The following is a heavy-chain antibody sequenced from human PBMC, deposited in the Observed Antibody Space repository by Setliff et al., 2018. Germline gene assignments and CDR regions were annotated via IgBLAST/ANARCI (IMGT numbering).Heavy chain of an antibody. CDR2: IKSKTDGGTT. CDR3: AKSHSSWPIFIDY. J-gene: IGHJ4*02. Sequence: PGGSLRLSCAASGFTFSNAWMTWVRQAPGKGLEWVGRIKSKTDGGTTDYAAPVKGRFTISRDESKNTLYLQMNSLKTEDTAVYYCAKSHSSWPIFIDYWGQGTLVTVSS. D-gene: IGHD6-13*01. V-gene: IGHV3-15*01. CDR1: GFTFSNAW.